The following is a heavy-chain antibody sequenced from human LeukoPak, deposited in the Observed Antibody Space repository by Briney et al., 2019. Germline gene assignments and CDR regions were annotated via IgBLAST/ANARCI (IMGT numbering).Heavy chain of an antibody. CDR2: IYYTGTT. V-gene: IGHV4-59*01. J-gene: IGHJ4*02. CDR1: GDSIINYY. CDR3: AKEPSV. Sequence: PSETLSLTCSVSGDSIINYYWSWIRQSPEKGLEWIGYIYYTGTTKYNPSLESRVFMSVDTSKNQFSPRLTSVTVADTAVYYCAKEPSVWGQGILVTVSS.